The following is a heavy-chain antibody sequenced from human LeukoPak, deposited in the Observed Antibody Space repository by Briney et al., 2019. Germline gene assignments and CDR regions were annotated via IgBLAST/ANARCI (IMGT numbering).Heavy chain of an antibody. D-gene: IGHD3-22*01. CDR1: GFTFSSYE. V-gene: IGHV3-48*03. CDR3: ARVGYYDSSGYRDYFDY. CDR2: ISSSGSTK. J-gene: IGHJ4*02. Sequence: GGPLRLSCAASGFTFSSYEMNWVRQAPGKGLEWVSYISSSGSTKYYADSVKGRLTISRDNAKNSLYLQMNSLRAEDTAVYYCARVGYYDSSGYRDYFDYWGQGTLVTVSS.